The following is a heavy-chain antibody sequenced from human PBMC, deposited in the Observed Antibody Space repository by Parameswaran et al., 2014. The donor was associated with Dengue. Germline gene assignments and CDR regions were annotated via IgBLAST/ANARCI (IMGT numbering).Heavy chain of an antibody. J-gene: IGHJ2*01. CDR3: ARSSITMIVVVSRNWYFDL. Sequence: VRQAPGKGLEWIGEINHSGSTNYNPSLKSRVTISVDTSKNQFSLKLSSVTAADTAVYYCARSSITMIVVVSRNWYFDLWGRGTWSPSPQ. D-gene: IGHD3-22*01. CDR2: INHSGST. V-gene: IGHV4-34*01.